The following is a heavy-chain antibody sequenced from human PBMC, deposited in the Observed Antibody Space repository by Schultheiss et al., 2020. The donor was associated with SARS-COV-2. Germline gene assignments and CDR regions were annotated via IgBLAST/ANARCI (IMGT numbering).Heavy chain of an antibody. CDR2: INPNSGGT. V-gene: IGHV1-2*04. CDR1: GYTFTSYA. D-gene: IGHD2-15*01. CDR3: TTDAVVVVAATQKWIDY. Sequence: ASVKVSCKASGYTFTSYAMHWVRQAPGQRLEWMGWINPNSGGTNYAQKFQGWVTMTRDTSTSTAYMELSSLRSEDTAVYYCTTDAVVVVAATQKWIDYWGQGTLVTVSS. J-gene: IGHJ4*02.